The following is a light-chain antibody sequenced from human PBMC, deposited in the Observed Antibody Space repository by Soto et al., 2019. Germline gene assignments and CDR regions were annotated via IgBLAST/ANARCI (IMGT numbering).Light chain of an antibody. Sequence: DMEMTQSPSSLSASVGDRVTITCRASQSISNYLNWYQHKPGKVPKLLIYAASSWQSGVPTRFSGSGSGTDFTLTINSLQPEDFATYYCHQSYGTPLTFGGGTKIEIK. J-gene: IGKJ4*01. CDR3: HQSYGTPLT. CDR2: AAS. CDR1: QSISNY. V-gene: IGKV1-39*01.